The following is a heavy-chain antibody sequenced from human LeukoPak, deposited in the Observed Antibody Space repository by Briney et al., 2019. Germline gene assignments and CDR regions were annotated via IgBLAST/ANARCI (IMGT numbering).Heavy chain of an antibody. CDR3: ARGQVPAGKLAFDP. D-gene: IGHD2-2*01. Sequence: PSETLSLTCTVSGGSISSSRYYWGWIRQPPGKGLEWIGSIDFRGTTYYNPSLRSRVTMSADTSKNQFSLKLNSVTAADTAVFYCARGQVPAGKLAFDPWGQGTLVTVSS. J-gene: IGHJ5*02. V-gene: IGHV4-39*01. CDR1: GGSISSSRYY. CDR2: IDFRGTT.